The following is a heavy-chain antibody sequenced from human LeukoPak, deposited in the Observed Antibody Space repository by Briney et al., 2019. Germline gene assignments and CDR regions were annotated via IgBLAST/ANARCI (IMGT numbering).Heavy chain of an antibody. D-gene: IGHD3-22*01. Sequence: GGSLRLSCAASGFTFNNYAMHWVRQAPGKGLEWVSGVSDSGRSTYYADSVEGRFTISRDNSKNTLYLQMNSLRAEDTAVYYCAKKWSGDYDSSGVNDAFDIWGQGTMVTVSS. J-gene: IGHJ3*02. CDR2: VSDSGRST. CDR1: GFTFNNYA. V-gene: IGHV3-23*01. CDR3: AKKWSGDYDSSGVNDAFDI.